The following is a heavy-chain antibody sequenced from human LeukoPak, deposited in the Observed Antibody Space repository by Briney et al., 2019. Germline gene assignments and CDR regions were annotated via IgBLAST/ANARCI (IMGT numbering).Heavy chain of an antibody. Sequence: ASVKVSCKASGYTFTGYYMHWVRQAPGQGLEWMGWINPNSGGTNYAQKFQGRVTMTRDTSISTAYMELSRLRSDDTAVYYCAREAGYSGYDTPFDYWGQGTLVTVSS. CDR3: AREAGYSGYDTPFDY. CDR2: INPNSGGT. D-gene: IGHD5-12*01. J-gene: IGHJ4*02. CDR1: GYTFTGYY. V-gene: IGHV1-2*02.